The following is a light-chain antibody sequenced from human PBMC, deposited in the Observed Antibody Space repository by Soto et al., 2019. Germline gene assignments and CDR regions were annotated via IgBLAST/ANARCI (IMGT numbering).Light chain of an antibody. Sequence: QSALTQPASVSGSPGQSITISCTGTSSDIGRFNYVSWYQQHPGKVPKLMIYEVTNRPSGVSNRFSGSKSGNTSSLTISVLQAEDADDYYGSSHTSMNTQVFGGGTKVTVL. V-gene: IGLV2-14*01. CDR3: SSHTSMNTQV. J-gene: IGLJ3*02. CDR1: SSDIGRFNY. CDR2: EVT.